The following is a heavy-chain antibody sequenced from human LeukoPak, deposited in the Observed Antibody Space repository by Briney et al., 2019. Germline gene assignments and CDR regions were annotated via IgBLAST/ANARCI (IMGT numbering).Heavy chain of an antibody. CDR3: AKDEGYMDV. V-gene: IGHV3-23*01. CDR1: GFTFSSYS. J-gene: IGHJ6*03. CDR2: ISGSGGST. Sequence: QSGGSLRLSCAASGFTFSSYSMNWVRQAPGKGLEWVSAISGSGGSTYYADSVKGRFTISRDNSKNTLYLQMNSLRAEDTAVYYCAKDEGYMDVWGKGTTVTISS.